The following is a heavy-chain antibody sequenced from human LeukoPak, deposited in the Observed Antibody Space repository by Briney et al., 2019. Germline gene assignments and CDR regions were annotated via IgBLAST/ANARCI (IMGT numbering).Heavy chain of an antibody. CDR3: AKDLRRGYGDSN. CDR2: ISGNGDST. D-gene: IGHD4-17*01. V-gene: IGHV3-23*01. Sequence: PGGSLRLSCAASGFSFSTFAMSWVRQTPGKGLEWVSAISGNGDSTYYAGSVKGRFTISRDNSKNTLYLQINSLRAEDTAVYYCAKDLRRGYGDSNWGQGTLVTVSS. CDR1: GFSFSTFA. J-gene: IGHJ4*02.